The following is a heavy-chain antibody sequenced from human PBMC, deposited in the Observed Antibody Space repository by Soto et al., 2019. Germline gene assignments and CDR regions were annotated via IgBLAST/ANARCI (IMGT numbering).Heavy chain of an antibody. D-gene: IGHD6-19*01. V-gene: IGHV3-48*02. CDR2: ITSSSTTI. CDR3: ARRSGWQWLVRYYYYGMDV. CDR1: VFTFSIYS. J-gene: IGHJ6*02. Sequence: PGGSLRLSCAASVFTFSIYSMNWVRQAPGKGLDWVSYITSSSTTIHYADSVKGRFSISRDNAEISLYLQMNSLRDEDTAVYYCARRSGWQWLVRYYYYGMDVWGQGTTVTVSS.